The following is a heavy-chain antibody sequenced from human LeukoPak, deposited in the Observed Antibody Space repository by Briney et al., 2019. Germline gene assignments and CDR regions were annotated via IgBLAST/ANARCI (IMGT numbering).Heavy chain of an antibody. D-gene: IGHD6-19*01. CDR1: GGSIRSGSYY. J-gene: IGHJ4*02. Sequence: SETLSLTCSVSGGSIRSGSYYWRWIRQPAGKGLELIGRIYTSGTTHYNPSLKSRVTITVDTSKNQFSVKLTSVTVADTAVYYCARWYSSSTGDRFDSWGQGTQVTVSS. V-gene: IGHV4-61*02. CDR3: ARWYSSSTGDRFDS. CDR2: IYTSGTT.